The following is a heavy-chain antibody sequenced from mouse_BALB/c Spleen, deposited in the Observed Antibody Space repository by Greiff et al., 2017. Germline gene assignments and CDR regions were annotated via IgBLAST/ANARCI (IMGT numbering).Heavy chain of an antibody. V-gene: IGHV14-3*02. CDR2: IDPANGNT. D-gene: IGHD1-1*01. Sequence: VQLKQSGAELVKPGASVKLSCTASGFNIKDTYMHWVKQRPEQGLEWIGRIDPANGNTKYDPKFQGKATITADTSSNTAYLQLSSLTSEDTAVYYCADYYGSSAWFAYWGQGTLVTVSA. CDR3: ADYYGSSAWFAY. CDR1: GFNIKDTY. J-gene: IGHJ3*01.